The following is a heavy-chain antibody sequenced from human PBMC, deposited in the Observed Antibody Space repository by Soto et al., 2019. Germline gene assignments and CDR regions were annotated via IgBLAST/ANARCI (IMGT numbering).Heavy chain of an antibody. D-gene: IGHD6-13*01. CDR3: ASGGWRIAARGGYYYCGMDV. CDR2: MNPNSGNT. CDR1: GYTFTSYD. Sequence: ASVKVSCKASGYTFTSYDINWVRQATGQGLEWMGWMNPNSGNTGYAQKFQGRVTMTRNTSISTAYMELSSLRSEDTAVYYCASGGWRIAARGGYYYCGMDVWGQGTTVTVSS. J-gene: IGHJ6*02. V-gene: IGHV1-8*01.